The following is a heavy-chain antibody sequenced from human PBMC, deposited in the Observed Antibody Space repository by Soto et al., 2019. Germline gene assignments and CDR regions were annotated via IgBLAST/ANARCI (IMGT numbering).Heavy chain of an antibody. V-gene: IGHV3-30*03. Sequence: QVQLVESGGGVVQPGRSLRLSCAASGLSFSSSAMLWVRQAPGKGLEWVALISYDGSNKYYVDSVKGRFTISRDNSKNTLDLQMNSLREEDTAVYYCAAETKSYFYGMDVW. CDR3: AAETKSYFYGMDV. CDR2: ISYDGSNK. CDR1: GLSFSSSA. J-gene: IGHJ6*01.